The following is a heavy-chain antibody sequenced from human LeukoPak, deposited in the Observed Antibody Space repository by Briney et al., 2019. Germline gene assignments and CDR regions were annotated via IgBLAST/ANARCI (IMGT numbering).Heavy chain of an antibody. Sequence: GGSLRLSCAVSGFNFGDYGMHWVRQAPGKGLEWVAVISYDGSNKYYADSVKGRFTISRDNSKNTLYLQMNSLRAEDTAVYYCAREIWDCTNGVCLLGNAFDIWGQGTMVTVSS. CDR2: ISYDGSNK. V-gene: IGHV3-30*03. CDR1: GFNFGDYG. CDR3: AREIWDCTNGVCLLGNAFDI. J-gene: IGHJ3*02. D-gene: IGHD2-8*01.